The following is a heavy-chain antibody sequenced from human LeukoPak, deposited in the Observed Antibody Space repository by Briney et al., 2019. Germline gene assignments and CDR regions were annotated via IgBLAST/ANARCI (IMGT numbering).Heavy chain of an antibody. Sequence: GGSLRLSCAASGFTFSSYAMHWVRQAPGMGLEWVAVISYDGSNKYYADSVKGRFTISRDNSKNTLYLQMNSLRAEDTAVYYCARDDNTDTAMVYYYFDYWGQGTLVTVSS. D-gene: IGHD5-18*01. CDR1: GFTFSSYA. J-gene: IGHJ4*02. CDR2: ISYDGSNK. CDR3: ARDDNTDTAMVYYYFDY. V-gene: IGHV3-30-3*01.